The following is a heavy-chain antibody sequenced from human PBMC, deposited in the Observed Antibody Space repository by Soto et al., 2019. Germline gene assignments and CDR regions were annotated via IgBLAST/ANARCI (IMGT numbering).Heavy chain of an antibody. CDR1: GFSFSIYD. CDR3: ARDAKSEYSRGAGGFDS. V-gene: IGHV3-13*01. D-gene: IGHD3-16*01. CDR2: IESAGDT. J-gene: IGHJ4*02. Sequence: GGSLRLSCAASGFSFSIYDIHWVRQATGKGLEWVSAIESAGDTYYSDSVKGRFTISRENAKNSLYLQMNSLRAEDTAVYYCARDAKSEYSRGAGGFDSWGQGALVTVSS.